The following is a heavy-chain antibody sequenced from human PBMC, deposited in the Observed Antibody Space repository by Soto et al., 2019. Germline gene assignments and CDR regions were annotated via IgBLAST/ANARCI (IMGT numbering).Heavy chain of an antibody. CDR3: ARGRFVYSWFDP. V-gene: IGHV4-34*01. CDR1: GGSFSGYY. D-gene: IGHD2-15*01. Sequence: SETLSLTCTVYGGSFSGYYWSWIRQPPGKGLEWIGEINHSGSTNYNPSLKSRVTISVDTSKNQFSLKLSSVTAADTAVYYCARGRFVYSWFDPWGQGTLVTVSS. J-gene: IGHJ5*02. CDR2: INHSGST.